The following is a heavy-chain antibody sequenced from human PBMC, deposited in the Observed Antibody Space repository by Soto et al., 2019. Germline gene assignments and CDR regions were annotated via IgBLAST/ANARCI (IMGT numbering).Heavy chain of an antibody. CDR1: GFTFSSYS. Sequence: EVQLVESGGGLVQPGGSLRLSCAASGFTFSSYSMNWVRQAPGKGLEWVSYISSSSSTIYYADSVKGRFTISRDNAKNLLYLQMNSLRDEDTAVYYWARSSVTRDYYYYYYGMDVWGQGTTVTVSS. V-gene: IGHV3-48*02. CDR2: ISSSSSTI. CDR3: ARSSVTRDYYYYYYGMDV. J-gene: IGHJ6*02. D-gene: IGHD4-17*01.